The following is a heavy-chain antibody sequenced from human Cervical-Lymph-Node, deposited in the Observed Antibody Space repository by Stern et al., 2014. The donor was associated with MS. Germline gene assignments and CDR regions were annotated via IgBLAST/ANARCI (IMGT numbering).Heavy chain of an antibody. Sequence: MQLVESGAEVKKPGSSVKVSCKASGGTFSSYAISWVRQAPGQGLEWMRGIIPIFGTANYAQKFQGRVTITADESTSTAYMELSSLRSEDTAVYYCARVYSDYYDSHSLGYWGQGTLVTVSS. CDR3: ARVYSDYYDSHSLGY. CDR1: GGTFSSYA. V-gene: IGHV1-69*01. CDR2: IIPIFGTA. J-gene: IGHJ4*02. D-gene: IGHD3-22*01.